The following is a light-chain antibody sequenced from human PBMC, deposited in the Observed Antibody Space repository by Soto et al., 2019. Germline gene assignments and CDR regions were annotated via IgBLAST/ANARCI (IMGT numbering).Light chain of an antibody. CDR3: QKYNSAPSLT. V-gene: IGKV1-27*01. CDR1: QGISNY. CDR2: AAS. J-gene: IGKJ4*01. Sequence: DIQMTQSPSSLSASVGDRVAITCRASQGISNYLAWYQQKPGKVPKLLIYAASTLQSGVPSRFSGSGSGTDFTLTISSLQPEDVATYYCQKYNSAPSLTFGGGTKVEIK.